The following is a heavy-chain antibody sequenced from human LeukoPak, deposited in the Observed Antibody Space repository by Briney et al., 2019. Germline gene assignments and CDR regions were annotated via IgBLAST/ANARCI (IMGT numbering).Heavy chain of an antibody. D-gene: IGHD3-10*01. Sequence: GGSLRLSCAASGFTFSSYWMHWVRQAPGKGLVWVSRINSDGSSTGYADSVKGRFTISRDNAKNTLYLQMNSLRAEDTAVYYCARDIAYGSGSYYSYYYYYGMDVWGQGTTVTVSS. CDR1: GFTFSSYW. J-gene: IGHJ6*02. V-gene: IGHV3-74*01. CDR3: ARDIAYGSGSYYSYYYYYGMDV. CDR2: INSDGSST.